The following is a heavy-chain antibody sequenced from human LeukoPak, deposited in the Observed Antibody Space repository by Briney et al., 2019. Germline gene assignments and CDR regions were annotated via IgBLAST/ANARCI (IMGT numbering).Heavy chain of an antibody. J-gene: IGHJ4*02. CDR3: ARVHSELWSRSLYYFDY. CDR2: IFYSGST. Sequence: SQTLSLTCTVSGGSFSSSAYSWNWIRQPPGKGLEWIGHIFYSGSTYYNPSLKSRVSISVDTSKNQFSLKLNSVTAADTAVYYCARVHSELWSRSLYYFDYWGQGTLVTVSS. CDR1: GGSFSSSAYS. D-gene: IGHD3-3*01. V-gene: IGHV4-30-4*08.